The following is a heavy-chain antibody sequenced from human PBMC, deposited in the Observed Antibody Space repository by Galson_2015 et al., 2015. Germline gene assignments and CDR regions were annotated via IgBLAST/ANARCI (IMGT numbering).Heavy chain of an antibody. Sequence: SLRLSCAASGFTFSSYSMNWVRQAPGKGLEWVSYISSSSSTIYYADSVKGRFTISRDNAKNSLYLQMNSLRDEDTAVYYCARDPRYSSIWTDAFDISGQWTMVTVSS. CDR2: ISSSSSTI. D-gene: IGHD6-13*01. J-gene: IGHJ3*02. CDR1: GFTFSSYS. CDR3: ARDPRYSSIWTDAFDI. V-gene: IGHV3-48*02.